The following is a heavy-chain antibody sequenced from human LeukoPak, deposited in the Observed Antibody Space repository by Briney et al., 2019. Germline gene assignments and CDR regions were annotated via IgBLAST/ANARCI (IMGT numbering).Heavy chain of an antibody. D-gene: IGHD6-13*01. CDR3: AKDLGSSSSNAFDI. Sequence: GGSLRLSCAASGFTFSSYAMSWVRQAPGKGLEWVSGISGSDGRTYYADSVKGRFTISRDNAKNSLYLQMNSLRAEDMALYYCAKDLGSSSSNAFDIWGQGTMVTVSS. CDR2: ISGSDGRT. J-gene: IGHJ3*02. V-gene: IGHV3-23*01. CDR1: GFTFSSYA.